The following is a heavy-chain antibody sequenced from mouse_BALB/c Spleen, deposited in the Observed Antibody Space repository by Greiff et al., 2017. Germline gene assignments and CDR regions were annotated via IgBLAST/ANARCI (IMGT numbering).Heavy chain of an antibody. CDR1: GYTFSSYW. CDR2: ILPGSGST. Sequence: QVHVKQSGAELMKPGASVKISCKATGYTFSSYWIEWVKQRPGHGLEWIGEILPGSGSTNYNEKFKGKATFTADTSSNTAYMQLSSLTSEDSAVYYCARGGGDDGYYVWYFDVWGAGTTVTVSS. J-gene: IGHJ1*01. V-gene: IGHV1-9*01. CDR3: ARGGGDDGYYVWYFDV. D-gene: IGHD2-3*01.